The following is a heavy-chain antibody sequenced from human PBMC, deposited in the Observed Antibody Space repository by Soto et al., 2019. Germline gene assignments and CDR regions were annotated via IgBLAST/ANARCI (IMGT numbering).Heavy chain of an antibody. CDR2: INHSGST. CDR3: ASDGYNSSY. V-gene: IGHV4-34*01. CDR1: GGSFSGYY. J-gene: IGHJ4*02. Sequence: TLSLTCAVYGGSFSGYYWSWIRQPPGKGLEWIGEINHSGSTNYNPSLKSRVTISVDTSKNQFSLKLSSVTAADTAVYYCASDGYNSSYWGQGTLVTVSS. D-gene: IGHD5-12*01.